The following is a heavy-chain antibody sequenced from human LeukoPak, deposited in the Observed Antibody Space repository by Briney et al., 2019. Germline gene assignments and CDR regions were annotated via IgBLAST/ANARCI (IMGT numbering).Heavy chain of an antibody. CDR2: IHDDGIDS. J-gene: IGHJ4*02. CDR3: VRGPARGYYDGSGYDFDY. Sequence: PGGSLRLSCAASGFTFRNYGMHWVRQAPGKGLEWVTFIHDDGIDSYYGNSVKGRFSVSRDNSKSIFYLEMGSLRTDDTAVYYCVRGPARGYYDGSGYDFDYWGQGTLVTVSS. CDR1: GFTFRNYG. D-gene: IGHD3-22*01. V-gene: IGHV3-30*02.